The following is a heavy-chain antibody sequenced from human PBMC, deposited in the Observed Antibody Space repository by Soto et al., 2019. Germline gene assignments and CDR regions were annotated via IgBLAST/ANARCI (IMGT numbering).Heavy chain of an antibody. CDR2: ISYERSNK. Sequence: GGSLRLSCAASGFTFCSYAMHWVRQAPGTGLEKVAVISYERSNKYYADSVQVRFPISRDNSKKTLYLQMNSLRAEYTAVYYCASVSLKPNYDFWSGYLPMFDPWGKGTLVTVS. D-gene: IGHD3-3*01. CDR3: ASVSLKPNYDFWSGYLPMFDP. V-gene: IGHV3-30-3*01. CDR1: GFTFCSYA. J-gene: IGHJ5*02.